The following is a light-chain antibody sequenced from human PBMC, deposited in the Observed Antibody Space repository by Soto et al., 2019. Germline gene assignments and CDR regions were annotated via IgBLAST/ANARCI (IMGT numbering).Light chain of an antibody. CDR2: GDS. Sequence: QAVVTQPPSVSGAPGQRVTISCTGSSSNIGAGYDVHWYQQVPGTAPKLLIYGDSNRPSGVPDRFSGSKSGTSASLAITGLQAEDEADYYCQSYDSSLSGFYVFGTGTKVTVL. V-gene: IGLV1-40*01. CDR3: QSYDSSLSGFYV. J-gene: IGLJ1*01. CDR1: SSNIGAGYD.